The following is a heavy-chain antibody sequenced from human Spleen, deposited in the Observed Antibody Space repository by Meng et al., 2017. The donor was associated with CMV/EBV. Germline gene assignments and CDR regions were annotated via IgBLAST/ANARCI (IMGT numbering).Heavy chain of an antibody. D-gene: IGHD6-13*01. V-gene: IGHV3-74*01. CDR3: ARDWYSSSWYGNWFDP. J-gene: IGHJ5*02. CDR2: INTDGSPT. CDR1: GFTFSRYW. Sequence: GGSLRLSCAASGFTFSRYWMHWVRQAPGKGLVWVSRINTDGSPTNYADSVKGRFTISRDNAKNTLYLQMNSLRAEDTAVYYCARDWYSSSWYGNWFDPWGQGTLVTVSS.